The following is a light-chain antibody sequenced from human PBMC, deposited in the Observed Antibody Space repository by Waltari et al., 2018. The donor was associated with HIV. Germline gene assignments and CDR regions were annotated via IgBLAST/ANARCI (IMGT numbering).Light chain of an antibody. J-gene: IGLJ2*01. Sequence: SYELTQPPSVSVSPGQTARITCSGNKLGDKYARWYQQKPGQSPVLVMYQDDRRPAGIPERFSGSNSGNTATLTISGTQAMDEADYYCQAWDRSTTVVFGGGTKVTVL. CDR3: QAWDRSTTVV. V-gene: IGLV3-1*01. CDR2: QDD. CDR1: KLGDKY.